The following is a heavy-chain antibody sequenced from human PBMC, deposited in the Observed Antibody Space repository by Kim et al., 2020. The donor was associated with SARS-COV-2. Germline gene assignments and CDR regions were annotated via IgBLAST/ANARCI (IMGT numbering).Heavy chain of an antibody. CDR1: GFRFSTSA. J-gene: IGHJ4*02. Sequence: GGSLRLSCAASGFRFSTSAMTWVRQAPGKGLEWVSTISPSSDNTYSPDSVRGRFSISRDNSKNTLYLQMNSLRVEDTAIYYWVKGGWGSYCDYWGQGTLV. D-gene: IGHD3-10*01. V-gene: IGHV3-23*01. CDR2: ISPSSDNT. CDR3: VKGGWGSYCDY.